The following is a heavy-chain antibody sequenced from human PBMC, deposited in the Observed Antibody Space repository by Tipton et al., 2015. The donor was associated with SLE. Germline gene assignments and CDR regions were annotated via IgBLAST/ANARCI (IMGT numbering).Heavy chain of an antibody. V-gene: IGHV3-74*01. J-gene: IGHJ4*02. CDR1: GFTFSSYW. D-gene: IGHD3-3*01. Sequence: SLRLSCAASGFTFSSYWMHWVRQAPGKGLVWVSRINSDGSSTSYADSVKGRVTISSDNAKNTLYLQMNSLRAEDTAVYYCARAERHYDFWSGYPDYWGQGTLVTVSS. CDR2: INSDGSST. CDR3: ARAERHYDFWSGYPDY.